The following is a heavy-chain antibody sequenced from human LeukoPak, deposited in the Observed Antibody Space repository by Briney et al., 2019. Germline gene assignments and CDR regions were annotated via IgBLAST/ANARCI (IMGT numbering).Heavy chain of an antibody. V-gene: IGHV4-39*07. J-gene: IGHJ4*02. CDR2: IYYSGST. CDR3: ARDPSIKWETRGSYFDY. CDR1: GGSISSSSYY. D-gene: IGHD1-26*01. Sequence: SETLSLTCTVSGGSISSSSYYWGWVRQPPGKGLEWIGSIYYSGSTYYNPSLKSRVTISVDTSKNQFSLKLSSVTAADTAVYYCARDPSIKWETRGSYFDYWGQGTLVTVSS.